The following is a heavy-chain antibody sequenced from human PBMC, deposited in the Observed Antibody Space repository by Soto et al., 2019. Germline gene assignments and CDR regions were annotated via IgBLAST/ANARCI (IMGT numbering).Heavy chain of an antibody. CDR3: ASGYSGYDYRVDY. CDR1: GGSISSTNW. CDR2: IYQSGAT. J-gene: IGHJ4*02. Sequence: QVQLQESGPGLVKPLGTLSLTCDVSGGSISSTNWWAWVRQASGKGLEWIGEIYQSGATKYNPSLESRITISVDKSQNQFSLKLTSVTDADTAFYYCASGYSGYDYRVDYWGQGTLVTVSS. V-gene: IGHV4-4*02. D-gene: IGHD5-12*01.